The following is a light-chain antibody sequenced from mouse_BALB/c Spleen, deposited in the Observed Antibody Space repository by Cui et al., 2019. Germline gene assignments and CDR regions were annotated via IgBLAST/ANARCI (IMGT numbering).Light chain of an antibody. CDR1: SSVSY. CDR2: STS. Sequence: QIVLTQSPAIMSASPGEKVTITCSVSSSVSYMHWFQQKPGTSPKLWIYSTSNLASGVPARFSGSGSWTSYSLTISRMEAEDAATYYCQQRSSYPYTFGGGTKLEIK. CDR3: QQRSSYPYT. J-gene: IGKJ2*01. V-gene: IGKV4-57*01.